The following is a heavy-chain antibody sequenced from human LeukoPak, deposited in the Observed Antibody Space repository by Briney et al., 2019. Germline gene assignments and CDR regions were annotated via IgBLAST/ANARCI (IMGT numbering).Heavy chain of an antibody. J-gene: IGHJ3*02. CDR1: GFTFSNYG. CDR3: ARDKNWGSTDS. Sequence: GGSLRPSCAASGFTFSNYGTPWVRQAPRKGLEWVAFIRFDGSNKYYADSVKGRFTISRDNSKNTPYLQMTSLSAEDTVVYYCARDKNWGSTDSWGQGTTVTVSS. D-gene: IGHD7-27*01. CDR2: IRFDGSNK. V-gene: IGHV3-30*02.